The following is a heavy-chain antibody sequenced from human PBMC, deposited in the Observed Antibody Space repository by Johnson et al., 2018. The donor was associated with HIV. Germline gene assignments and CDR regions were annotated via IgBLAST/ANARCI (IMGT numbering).Heavy chain of an antibody. Sequence: VQLVESGGGLVQPGGSLRLSCAASGFTVSSNYMSWVRQAPGKGLEWASVIYSGGSTYYTDSVKGRFTISRDNSKNTLYLQMNSLRVEDTAVYYCARDGGRGDFDIWGQGTMVTVSS. V-gene: IGHV3-66*01. J-gene: IGHJ3*02. D-gene: IGHD3-16*01. CDR1: GFTVSSNY. CDR3: ARDGGRGDFDI. CDR2: IYSGGST.